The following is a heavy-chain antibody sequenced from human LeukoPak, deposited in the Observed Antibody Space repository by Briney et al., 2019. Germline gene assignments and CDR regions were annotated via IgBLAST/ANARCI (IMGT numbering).Heavy chain of an antibody. D-gene: IGHD6-19*01. V-gene: IGHV1-69*04. CDR3: ARDRVGIAVAGTPWGAFDI. J-gene: IGHJ3*02. Sequence: ASVKVSCKASGGTFSSYAISWVRQAPGQGLEWMGRIIPILGIANYAQKFQGRVTITADKSTSTAYMELRSLRSDDTAVYYCARDRVGIAVAGTPWGAFDIWGQGTTVTVS. CDR1: GGTFSSYA. CDR2: IIPILGIA.